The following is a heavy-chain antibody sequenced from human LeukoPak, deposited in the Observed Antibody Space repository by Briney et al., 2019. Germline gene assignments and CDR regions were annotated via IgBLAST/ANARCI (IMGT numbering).Heavy chain of an antibody. CDR3: AREGLDCSSTSCPGEFDY. CDR2: ISAYNGNT. V-gene: IGHV1-18*04. Sequence: ASVKVSCKASGYTFTSYGISWVRQAPGQGLEWMGWISAYNGNTNYARKLQGRVTMTTDTSTSTAYMELRSLRSDDTAVYYCAREGLDCSSTSCPGEFDYWGQGTLVTVSS. CDR1: GYTFTSYG. J-gene: IGHJ4*02. D-gene: IGHD2-2*01.